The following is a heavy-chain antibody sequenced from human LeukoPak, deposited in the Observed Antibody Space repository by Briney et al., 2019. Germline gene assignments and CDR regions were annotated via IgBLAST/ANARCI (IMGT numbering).Heavy chain of an antibody. CDR1: GGSISTYY. Sequence: SETLSLTCTVSGGSISTYYWSWIRQPPGKRLEWIGEINHSGSTNYNPSLKSRVTISVDTSKNQFSLKLSSVTAADTAVYYCARGRDIVVVVAATPEYYYGMDVWGQGTTVTVSS. V-gene: IGHV4-34*01. CDR3: ARGRDIVVVVAATPEYYYGMDV. D-gene: IGHD2-15*01. J-gene: IGHJ6*02. CDR2: INHSGST.